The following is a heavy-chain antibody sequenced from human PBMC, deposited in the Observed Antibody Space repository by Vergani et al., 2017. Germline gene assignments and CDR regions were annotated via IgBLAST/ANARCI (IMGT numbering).Heavy chain of an antibody. CDR2: IRSKAYGGTT. J-gene: IGHJ4*02. V-gene: IGHV3-49*03. D-gene: IGHD1-26*01. CDR1: GFTFGDYA. CDR3: TRERYSGSYWADFDY. Sequence: EVQLVESGGGLVQPGRSLRLSCTASGFTFGDYAMSWFRQAPGKGLEWVGFIRSKAYGGTTEYAASVKGRFTIPRDDSKSIAYLQMNSLKTEDTAVYYCTRERYSGSYWADFDYWGQGTLVTVSS.